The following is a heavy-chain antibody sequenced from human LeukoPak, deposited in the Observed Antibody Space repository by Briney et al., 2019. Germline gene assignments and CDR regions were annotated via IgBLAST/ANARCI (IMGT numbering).Heavy chain of an antibody. CDR3: ARESIRLAVAGTPFFDY. CDR2: IKQDGSEK. CDR1: GFTLSSYW. J-gene: IGHJ4*02. Sequence: GGSLRLSCAASGFTLSSYWMSWVRQAPGKGLEWVANIKQDGSEKYYVDSVKGRFTISRDNAKNSLYLQMNSLRAEDTAVYYCARESIRLAVAGTPFFDYWGQGTLVTVSS. D-gene: IGHD6-19*01. V-gene: IGHV3-7*03.